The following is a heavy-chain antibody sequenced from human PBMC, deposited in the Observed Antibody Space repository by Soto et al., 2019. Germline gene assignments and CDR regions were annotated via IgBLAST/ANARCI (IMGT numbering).Heavy chain of an antibody. CDR2: ISAYNGNT. V-gene: IGHV1-18*01. J-gene: IGHJ4*02. CDR3: AWLKLRALYHGDGYNFCFDY. D-gene: IGHD5-12*01. Sequence: QVPLVQSGAEVKKPGASVKVSCKASGYTFTSYGISWVRQAPGQGLEWMGWISAYNGNTNYAQKLQGRVTMTTDTSTSTAYMELRSLRSDDTAVSYCAWLKLRALYHGDGYNFCFDYWGQGTLVTVSS. CDR1: GYTFTSYG.